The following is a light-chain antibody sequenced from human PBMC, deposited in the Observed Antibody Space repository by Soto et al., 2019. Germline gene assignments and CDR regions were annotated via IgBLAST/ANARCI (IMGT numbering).Light chain of an antibody. CDR2: TVS. J-gene: IGKJ3*01. CDR3: QQGKTFPFT. V-gene: IGKV1-12*01. Sequence: IQMTQSPSSVSASVGDTVTLSCQTSHGVSGWLAWYQQKPGKAPTLLIYTVSNLQSGVPSRFSGSGSGTDFGLTITNLQPEDFATYLCQQGKTFPFTFGPGTKVEVK. CDR1: HGVSGW.